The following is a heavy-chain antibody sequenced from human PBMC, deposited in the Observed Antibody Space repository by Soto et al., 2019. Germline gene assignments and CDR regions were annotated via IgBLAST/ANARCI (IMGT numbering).Heavy chain of an antibody. CDR3: ERDRRGSGYYFTFDY. CDR2: IYRSGST. V-gene: IGHV4-4*02. J-gene: IGHJ4*02. Sequence: ENLPLTVAVCGGSIRSSNWWSWVRQPTGKGLEWIGEIYRSGSTNYNPSLKRRVTISVDKSKNQFSLKLSYVTAADTAVYYCERDRRGSGYYFTFDYWGQGTLVTVSS. CDR1: GGSIRSSNW. D-gene: IGHD3-22*01.